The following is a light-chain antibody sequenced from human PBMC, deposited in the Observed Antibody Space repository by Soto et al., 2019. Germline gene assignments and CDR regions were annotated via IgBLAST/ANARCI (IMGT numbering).Light chain of an antibody. V-gene: IGKV3-11*01. CDR1: QNVNSDY. CDR2: GAS. CDR3: QQRTSWPRT. Sequence: EVVLTQSPGTVSLSPGERASLSCRASQNVNSDYFAWYQQKPGQAPRLLIYGASTRATGIPARFSGSGSGTDFTLTISRLKPEDFAVYYCQQRTSWPRTFGLGTKVDIK. J-gene: IGKJ1*01.